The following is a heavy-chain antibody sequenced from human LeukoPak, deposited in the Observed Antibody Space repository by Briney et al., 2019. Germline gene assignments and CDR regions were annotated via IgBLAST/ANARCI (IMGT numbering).Heavy chain of an antibody. J-gene: IGHJ4*02. CDR2: TSSDGSST. CDR3: ARVVYCTRTSCPLDS. D-gene: IGHD2-2*01. V-gene: IGHV3-74*01. CDR1: GFTFSSYW. Sequence: PGGSLGLSCAASGFTFSSYWMHWVRQAPGKGLVWVSRTSSDGSSTSYADSVKGRFTISRDNAKDTLYLQMNSLRAEDTAVYYCARVVYCTRTSCPLDSWGQGTLVTVSP.